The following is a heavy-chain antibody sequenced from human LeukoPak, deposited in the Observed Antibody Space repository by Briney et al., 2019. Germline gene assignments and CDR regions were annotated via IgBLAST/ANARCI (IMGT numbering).Heavy chain of an antibody. V-gene: IGHV1-2*02. CDR2: VNPRGGAT. CDR3: AREGLDILTGYPHDY. CDR1: GYTLSGFR. Sequence: ASVKVSCKASGYTLSGFRIHWVRQAPGQGLEWMGWVNPRGGATNYAQRFQGRVTMTGDESTSTAYMELSSLRSDDTAVYYCAREGLDILTGYPHDYWGQGALVTVSS. J-gene: IGHJ4*02. D-gene: IGHD3-9*01.